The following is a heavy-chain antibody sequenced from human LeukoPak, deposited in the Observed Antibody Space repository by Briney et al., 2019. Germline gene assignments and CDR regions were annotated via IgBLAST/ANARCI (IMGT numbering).Heavy chain of an antibody. Sequence: KTSETLSLTCTVSGGSISGYYWSWIRQSPGRGLEWIGYIYYSGSTNYNPSLKSRVTMSVDTSQKQSQNQFSLKLSSVTAADTAVYYCARTSSVYLIDYWGQGTLVTVSS. CDR1: GGSISGYY. CDR2: IYYSGST. J-gene: IGHJ4*02. CDR3: ARTSSVYLIDY. V-gene: IGHV4-59*01. D-gene: IGHD3-22*01.